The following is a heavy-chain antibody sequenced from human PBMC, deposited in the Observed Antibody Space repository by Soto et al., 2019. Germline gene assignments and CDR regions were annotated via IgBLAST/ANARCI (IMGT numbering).Heavy chain of an antibody. J-gene: IGHJ5*02. CDR1: GYTFTSHA. CDR2: INAGNGNT. CDR3: ARDQPYYYDSSGGGWFDP. V-gene: IGHV1-3*01. D-gene: IGHD3-22*01. Sequence: QVQLVQSGAEVKKPGASVKVSCKASGYTFTSHAMHWVRQAPGQRLEWMGWINAGNGNTKYSQKFQGRVTITRDTSASIAYMRLRSLRYEDTAVYYCARDQPYYYDSSGGGWFDPWGQGTLVTVSS.